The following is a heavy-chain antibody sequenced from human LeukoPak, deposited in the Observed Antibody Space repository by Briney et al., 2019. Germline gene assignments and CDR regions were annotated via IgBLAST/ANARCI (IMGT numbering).Heavy chain of an antibody. D-gene: IGHD5-18*01. J-gene: IGHJ6*03. CDR1: GFTFSNYN. CDR2: ISSGSSTI. V-gene: IGHV3-48*01. Sequence: AGGSLRLSCAASGFTFSNYNMDWVRQAPGKGLEWVSYISSGSSTIYYADSVKGRFTISRDNAKNSLYLQINSLRAEDTAVYYCAREPPPDTATYIYYYYYYMDVWSKGTTVTVSS. CDR3: AREPPPDTATYIYYYYYYMDV.